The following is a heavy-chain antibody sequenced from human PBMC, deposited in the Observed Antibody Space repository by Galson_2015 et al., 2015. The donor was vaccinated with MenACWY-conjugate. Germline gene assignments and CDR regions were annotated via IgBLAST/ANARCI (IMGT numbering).Heavy chain of an antibody. J-gene: IGHJ4*02. CDR3: ARDFRYSSDY. V-gene: IGHV3-7*01. D-gene: IGHD6-13*01. CDR1: GFTFSTYW. CDR2: IKEDGSDK. Sequence: SLRLSCAASGFTFSTYWMSWVRQAPGKGLEWVANIKEDGSDKYYADSVKGRFTISRDNAKNSVFLQMNSLRAEDTAVYYCARDFRYSSDYWGQGTLVTVSS.